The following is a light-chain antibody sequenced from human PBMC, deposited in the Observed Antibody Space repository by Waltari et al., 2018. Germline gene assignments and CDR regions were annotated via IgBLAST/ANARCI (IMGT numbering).Light chain of an antibody. CDR1: QSIRNW. J-gene: IGKJ4*01. Sequence: DIQMTQSPSTLSASDGDRVTIPCRASQSIRNWLAWYQQRPGKVPKLLIYRVSILESGVPSRFRGSGSGTEFSLTITSLQPDDVATYYCQHYNSYPYTFGGGTKVEI. CDR3: QHYNSYPYT. V-gene: IGKV1-5*03. CDR2: RVS.